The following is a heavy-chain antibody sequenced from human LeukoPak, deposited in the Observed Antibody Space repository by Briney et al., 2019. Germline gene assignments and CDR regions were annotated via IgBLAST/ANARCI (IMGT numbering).Heavy chain of an antibody. CDR1: GYSISSGYY. J-gene: IGHJ4*02. Sequence: KPSETLSLTCAVSGYSISSGYYWGWIRQPPGTGLEWIGSIYHSGSTYQNPSLRSRVTMSVDMSKNQFSLKLSSVTAADTAVYYCARLWADAATIYYFEYWGRQGTLVTVSS. D-gene: IGHD5-24*01. CDR3: ARLWADAATIYYFEY. CDR2: IYHSGST. V-gene: IGHV4-38-2*01.